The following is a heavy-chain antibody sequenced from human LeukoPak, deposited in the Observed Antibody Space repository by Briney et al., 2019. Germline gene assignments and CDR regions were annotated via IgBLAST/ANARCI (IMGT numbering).Heavy chain of an antibody. V-gene: IGHV3-30*04. CDR1: GFTFSSYA. Sequence: GGSLRLSCAASGFTFSSYATHWVRQAPGKGLEWVAVISYDGSNKYYADSVKGRFTISRDNSKNTLYLQMNGLRAEDTAVYYCARHYDSSGYSIEFGYWGQGTLVTVSS. J-gene: IGHJ4*02. CDR2: ISYDGSNK. CDR3: ARHYDSSGYSIEFGY. D-gene: IGHD3-22*01.